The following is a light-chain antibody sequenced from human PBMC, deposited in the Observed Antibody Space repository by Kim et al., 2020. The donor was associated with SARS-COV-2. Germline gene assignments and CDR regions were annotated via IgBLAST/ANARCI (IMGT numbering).Light chain of an antibody. CDR1: NIGSKS. V-gene: IGLV3-21*04. CDR2: YDS. Sequence: SYELTQPPSVSVAPGKTARITCGGNNIGSKSVHWYQQKPGQAPVLVIYYDSDRPSGIPERFSGSNSGNTATLTISRVEAGDEADYYCQGWDSSSDHSVFGGGTQLTVL. CDR3: QGWDSSSDHSV. J-gene: IGLJ3*02.